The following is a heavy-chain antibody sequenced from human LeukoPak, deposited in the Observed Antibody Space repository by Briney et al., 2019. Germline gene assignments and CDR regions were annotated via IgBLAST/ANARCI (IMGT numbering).Heavy chain of an antibody. V-gene: IGHV3-53*01. CDR2: IYSGGST. D-gene: IGHD3-9*01. CDR3: ARDHYDILAGSYYDY. CDR1: GFTVSSNY. Sequence: PGGSLRLSCAASGFTVSSNYMSWVRQAPGKGLEWVSVIYSGGSTYYADSVKGRFTIPRDNSKNTLYLQMNGLRAEDTAVYYCARDHYDILAGSYYDYWGQGTLVTVSS. J-gene: IGHJ4*02.